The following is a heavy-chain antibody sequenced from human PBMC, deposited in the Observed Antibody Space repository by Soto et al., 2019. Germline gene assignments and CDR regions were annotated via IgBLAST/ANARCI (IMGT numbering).Heavy chain of an antibody. J-gene: IGHJ4*02. CDR3: ARHPGYYDILTGYTTYYFDY. V-gene: IGHV4-59*08. D-gene: IGHD3-9*01. Sequence: SETLSVTCSVAGGCSCTYYWSWIRQPPGKGLEWIGYIYYRGNTDYNPSLKSRVTISLDTPKNQFSLKLSSVTAADTAVYYCARHPGYYDILTGYTTYYFDYWGQGILVTVSS. CDR1: GGCSCTYY. CDR2: IYYRGNT.